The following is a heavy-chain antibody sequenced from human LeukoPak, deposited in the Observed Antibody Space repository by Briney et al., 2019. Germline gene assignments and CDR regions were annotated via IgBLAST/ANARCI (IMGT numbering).Heavy chain of an antibody. J-gene: IGHJ3*02. V-gene: IGHV3-21*01. Sequence: GGSLRLSCAASGFTFSSYSMNWVRQAPGKGLEWVSSISTSSSYIYYADSVKGRFTISRDNAKNSLYLQMSSLRAEDTAVYYCARDGQWLAHTAFAIWGQGTMVTVSS. CDR2: ISTSSSYI. CDR1: GFTFSSYS. CDR3: ARDGQWLAHTAFAI. D-gene: IGHD6-19*01.